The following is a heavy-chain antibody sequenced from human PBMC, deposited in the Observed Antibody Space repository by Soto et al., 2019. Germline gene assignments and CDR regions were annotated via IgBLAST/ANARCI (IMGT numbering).Heavy chain of an antibody. J-gene: IGHJ6*02. CDR1: GYTFTSYG. D-gene: IGHD6-19*01. CDR3: ASVAGTNFYDYYYDMDV. CDR2: INGGNDNT. Sequence: QVQLVQSGAEVKKPGASVKVSCKASGYTFTSYGMHWVRQAPGQRLEWMGWINGGNDNTKYSQKFRGRVSITRDTAASTAYMALSSLRSEDTAVYYCASVAGTNFYDYYYDMDVWGQGTTVTVSS. V-gene: IGHV1-3*01.